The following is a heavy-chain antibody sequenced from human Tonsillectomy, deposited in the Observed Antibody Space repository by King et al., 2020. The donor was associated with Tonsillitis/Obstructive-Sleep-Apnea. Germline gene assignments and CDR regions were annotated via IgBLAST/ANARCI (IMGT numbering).Heavy chain of an antibody. CDR1: GFTFSTYA. V-gene: IGHV3-23*04. CDR2: IVGTGGST. J-gene: IGHJ6*03. Sequence: VQLVESGGGLVQPGGSLRLSCAASGFTFSTYAMSWVRQAPGKGLEWVSAIVGTGGSTYYADSVKGRFTISRDNSKNTMYLQMNSLRADDTAVYYCAKDLRYMDVWGKGTTVTVSS. CDR3: AKDLRYMDV.